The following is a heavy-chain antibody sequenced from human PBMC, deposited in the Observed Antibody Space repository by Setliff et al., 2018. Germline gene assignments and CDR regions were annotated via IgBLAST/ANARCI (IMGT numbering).Heavy chain of an antibody. CDR2: IYYSGST. J-gene: IGHJ4*02. CDR3: ARVDTAMVTGVDY. V-gene: IGHV4-61*01. Sequence: PSETLSLTCTVSGGSVSSGSYYWSWIRQPPGKGLEWIGYIYYSGSTNYNPSLKSRVTISVDTSKNQFSLKLSSVTAADTAVYYCARVDTAMVTGVDYWGQGTLVTVLL. CDR1: GGSVSSGSYY. D-gene: IGHD5-18*01.